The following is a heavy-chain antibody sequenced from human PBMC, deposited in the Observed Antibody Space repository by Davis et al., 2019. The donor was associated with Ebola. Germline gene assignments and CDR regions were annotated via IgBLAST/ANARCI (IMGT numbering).Heavy chain of an antibody. Sequence: GESLKISCKDSGNRFSSHWIGWVRQMPGKGLEWMGIIYTGDSDTRYSPSFRGQVTIPADKSIKTAFLQWSSLKASDTAIYYCATLRRTITGMDDGFDIWGQGTMVTVSS. D-gene: IGHD6-13*01. CDR2: IYTGDSDT. CDR3: ATLRRTITGMDDGFDI. CDR1: GNRFSSHW. V-gene: IGHV5-51*01. J-gene: IGHJ3*02.